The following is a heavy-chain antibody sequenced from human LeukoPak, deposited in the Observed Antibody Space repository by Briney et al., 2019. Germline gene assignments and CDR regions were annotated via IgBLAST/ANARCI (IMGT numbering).Heavy chain of an antibody. CDR3: ARAPWFDP. V-gene: IGHV3-53*01. Sequence: GGSLRLSCAASGFIVSNNYRSWVRQAPGKGLEWVSVIYSGGSTYYADSLKGRFTISRDNSKNTLYLQMNSVRAEDMALYYCARAPWFDPWGQGTLVTVSS. CDR2: IYSGGST. J-gene: IGHJ5*02. CDR1: GFIVSNNY.